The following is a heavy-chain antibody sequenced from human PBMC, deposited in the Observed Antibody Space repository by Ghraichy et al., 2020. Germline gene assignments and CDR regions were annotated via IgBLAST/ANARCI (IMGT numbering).Heavy chain of an antibody. J-gene: IGHJ4*02. CDR1: GGSISSGAYY. Sequence: SETLSLTCTVSGGSISSGAYYWSWIRQHPGKGLECIGFISYIGSTYYNPSLKSRLTLSVDTSENQFSLKLTSVTAADTAVYYCARVQGAPFYYDSSGYYYFDYWGQGTLVTVSS. V-gene: IGHV4-31*03. CDR2: ISYIGST. D-gene: IGHD3-22*01. CDR3: ARVQGAPFYYDSSGYYYFDY.